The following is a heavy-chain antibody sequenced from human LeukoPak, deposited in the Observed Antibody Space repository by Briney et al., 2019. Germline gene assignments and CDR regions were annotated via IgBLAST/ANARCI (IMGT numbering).Heavy chain of an antibody. Sequence: ASVKVSCEASGYTFTGYYMHWVRQAPGQGLEWMGWINPNSGGTNYAQKFQGRVTMTRDTSISTAYMELSRLRSDDTAVYYCASIPGIAVAAGYWGQGTLVTVSS. CDR3: ASIPGIAVAAGY. CDR2: INPNSGGT. V-gene: IGHV1-2*02. CDR1: GYTFTGYY. D-gene: IGHD6-19*01. J-gene: IGHJ4*02.